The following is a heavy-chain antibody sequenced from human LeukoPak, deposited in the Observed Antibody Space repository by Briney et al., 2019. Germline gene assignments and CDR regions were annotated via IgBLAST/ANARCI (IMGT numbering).Heavy chain of an antibody. CDR1: GFTFSSYS. D-gene: IGHD6-13*01. Sequence: GGSLRLSCTASGFTFSSYSMNWVRQAPGKGLEWVSYISGSSSSIYYADSVKGRFTISRDNAKNSLYLQMNSLRAEDAAVYYCARDGGSWRDSPPDYWGQGTLVTVSS. CDR2: ISGSSSSI. V-gene: IGHV3-48*01. CDR3: ARDGGSWRDSPPDY. J-gene: IGHJ4*02.